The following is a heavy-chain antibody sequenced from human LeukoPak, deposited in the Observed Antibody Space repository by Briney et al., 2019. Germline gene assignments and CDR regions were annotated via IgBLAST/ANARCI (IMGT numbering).Heavy chain of an antibody. CDR2: ISYDGSNK. CDR3: VRGNPPNCGGDCFDY. J-gene: IGHJ4*02. D-gene: IGHD2-21*01. Sequence: GSLRLSCAASGFTFSSYAMHWVRQAPGKGLEWVAVISYDGSNKYYADSVKGRFTISRDNSKNTLYLQMNSLRVDDTAVYYCVRGNPPNCGGDCFDYWGQGTLVTVSS. V-gene: IGHV3-30-3*01. CDR1: GFTFSSYA.